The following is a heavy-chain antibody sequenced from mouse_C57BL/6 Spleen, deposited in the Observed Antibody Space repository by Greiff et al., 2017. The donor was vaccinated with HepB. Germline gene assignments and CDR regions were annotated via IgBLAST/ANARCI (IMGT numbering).Heavy chain of an antibody. D-gene: IGHD1-1*01. Sequence: QVQLQQSGAELVKPGASVKMSCKASGYTFTSYWITWVKQRPGQGLEWIGDIYPGSGRTNYNEKFKSKATLTVDTSSSTAYMQLSSLTSEDSAVYYCARGYYGSSSWFAYWGQGTLVTVSA. CDR3: ARGYYGSSSWFAY. V-gene: IGHV1-55*01. CDR2: IYPGSGRT. CDR1: GYTFTSYW. J-gene: IGHJ3*01.